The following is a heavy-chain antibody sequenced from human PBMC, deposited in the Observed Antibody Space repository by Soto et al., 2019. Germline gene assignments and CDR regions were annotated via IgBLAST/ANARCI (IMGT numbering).Heavy chain of an antibody. CDR2: IYYSGST. CDR3: ARVRENYFDS. CDR1: GVSISSYY. V-gene: IGHV4-59*08. Sequence: SETLSLTCSFSGVSISSYYWSWIRQPPGKWLEWIGSIYYSGSTYYNPSLKSRVTISVDTSKNQFSLKLTSVTAAYTAVYYCARVRENYFDSWGQGILVTVSS. J-gene: IGHJ4*02.